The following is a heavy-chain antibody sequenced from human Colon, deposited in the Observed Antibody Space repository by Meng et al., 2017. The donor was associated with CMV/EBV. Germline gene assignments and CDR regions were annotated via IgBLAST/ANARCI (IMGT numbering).Heavy chain of an antibody. CDR2: IDSPSHSP. Sequence: GGSLRLSCVASGFTFTDYTMAWIRQAPGQGLEWVSSIDSPSHSPYYAASVKGRFTISRDNSKNTLYLQMNSLRAEDTAVYYCARAAGYSGYVDYWGQGTLVTVSS. CDR3: ARAAGYSGYVDY. V-gene: IGHV3-23*05. CDR1: GFTFTDYT. D-gene: IGHD5-12*01. J-gene: IGHJ4*02.